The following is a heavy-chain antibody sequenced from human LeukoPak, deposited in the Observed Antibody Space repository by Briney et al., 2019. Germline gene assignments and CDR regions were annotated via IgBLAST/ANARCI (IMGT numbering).Heavy chain of an antibody. V-gene: IGHV3-49*03. CDR2: IRSKAYGGTT. CDR3: TRSHSQWAVPYAFDI. Sequence: GGSLRLSCTASGFTFGDYAMSWLRQAPGKGLEWVGFIRSKAYGGTTEYAASVKGRFTISRDDSKSIAYLQMNSLKTEDTAVYYCTRSHSQWAVPYAFDIWGQGTMVTVSS. D-gene: IGHD1-26*01. CDR1: GFTFGDYA. J-gene: IGHJ3*02.